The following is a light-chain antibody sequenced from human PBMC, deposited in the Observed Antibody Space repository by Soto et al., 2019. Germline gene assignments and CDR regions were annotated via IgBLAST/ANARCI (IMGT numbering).Light chain of an antibody. CDR3: QNYDTSPT. CDR2: GAS. Sequence: EIVLTQSPGTLSLSAGERATLSCRASQSVGSSYLAWYQQKPGQAPTVLIYGASSRATGIPDRFSGSGSGTDFTLTISRLEPEEFAVYYCQNYDTSPTFGQGTKVEIK. V-gene: IGKV3-20*01. CDR1: QSVGSSY. J-gene: IGKJ1*01.